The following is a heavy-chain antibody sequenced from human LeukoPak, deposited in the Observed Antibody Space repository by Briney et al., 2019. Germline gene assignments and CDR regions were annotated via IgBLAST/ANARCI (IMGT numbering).Heavy chain of an antibody. Sequence: PGGSLRLSCAASGFTFSSYGMHWVRQAPGKGLEWVAVISYDGSNKYYADSVKGRFIISRDNSKNTLYLQMNSLRAEDTAVYYCAKDPAVVWFGSHPDYWGQGTLVTVSS. J-gene: IGHJ4*02. CDR1: GFTFSSYG. D-gene: IGHD3-10*01. CDR3: AKDPAVVWFGSHPDY. CDR2: ISYDGSNK. V-gene: IGHV3-30*18.